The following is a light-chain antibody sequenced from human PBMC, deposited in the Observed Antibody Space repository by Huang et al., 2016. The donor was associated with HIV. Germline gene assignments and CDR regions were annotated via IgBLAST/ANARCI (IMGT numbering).Light chain of an antibody. Sequence: LSCMASQTVNDNLAWYQQKPGQPPRLLIYGASARATGIPVRFSGSGSGTDFTLTISSLQSEDSAVYYCQHYNNWPPWTFGQGTKVEIK. CDR2: GAS. CDR3: QHYNNWPPWT. J-gene: IGKJ1*01. CDR1: QTVNDN. V-gene: IGKV3-15*01.